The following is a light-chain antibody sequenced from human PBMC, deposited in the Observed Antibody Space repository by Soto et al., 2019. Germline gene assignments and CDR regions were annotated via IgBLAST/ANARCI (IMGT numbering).Light chain of an antibody. CDR2: NAS. CDR1: QSVSSSY. J-gene: IGKJ5*01. V-gene: IGKV3-20*01. CDR3: QQYNNWPFT. Sequence: IAFTQSPGTLSLSPGERATLSCRASQSVSSSYLAWYQQKPGQAPRLLIYNASSRATGIPDRFSGSGSGTDFTLTISSLQSEDFAVYYCQQYNNWPFTFGQGTRLEIK.